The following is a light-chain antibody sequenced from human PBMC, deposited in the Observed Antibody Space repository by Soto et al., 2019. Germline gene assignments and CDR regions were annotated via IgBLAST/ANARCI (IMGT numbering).Light chain of an antibody. CDR3: QQHKIYQID. CDR2: DAS. CDR1: HGISSY. Sequence: DIQLTQSPSFLSASVGDRVTITCRASHGISSYLGWYQQKPGKAPQLLMYDASTLQSGVTSRFSGSGSGTEFTLTISSLQPEDCETYYCQQHKIYQIDFGVGTKVDI. J-gene: IGKJ4*01. V-gene: IGKV1-9*01.